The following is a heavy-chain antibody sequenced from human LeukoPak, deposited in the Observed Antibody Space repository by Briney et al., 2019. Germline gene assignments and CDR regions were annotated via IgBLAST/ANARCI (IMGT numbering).Heavy chain of an antibody. Sequence: GESLKISCKGSGYSFTSYWIGWVRQMPGKGLEGMGIIYPGYSDTRYSPSFQGQVTISADNSISTAYLQWSSLKASDTAMYYCARHRRLGDYYHYMDVWGKGATVTVSS. CDR2: IYPGYSDT. J-gene: IGHJ6*03. CDR1: GYSFTSYW. CDR3: ARHRRLGDYYHYMDV. V-gene: IGHV5-51*01.